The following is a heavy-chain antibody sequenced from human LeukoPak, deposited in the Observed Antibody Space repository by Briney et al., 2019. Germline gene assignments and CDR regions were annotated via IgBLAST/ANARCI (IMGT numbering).Heavy chain of an antibody. CDR1: GFTFSSYS. D-gene: IGHD3-16*01. CDR3: ARELFEPTNWFDP. V-gene: IGHV3-21*01. CDR2: ISSSSYI. Sequence: GGSLRLSCAASGFTFSSYSMNWVRQAPGKGLGWVSSISSSSYIYYADSVKGRFTISRDNAKNSLYLQMNSLRAEDTAVYYCARELFEPTNWFDPWGQGTLVTLSS. J-gene: IGHJ5*02.